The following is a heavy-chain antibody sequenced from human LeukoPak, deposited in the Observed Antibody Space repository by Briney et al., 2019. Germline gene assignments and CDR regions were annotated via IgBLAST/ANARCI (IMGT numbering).Heavy chain of an antibody. CDR3: ARDGGWYKRGLDYYYYYMDV. V-gene: IGHV3-20*04. CDR2: IHWNSGST. Sequence: PGGSLRFSGAASGYTFSDSYMTWIRQAPGKGLKWVSRIHWNSGSTRYADSVKGRFTISRDNAKNSLYLQMNSLRPEDTAFYYCARDGGWYKRGLDYYYYYMDVWGKGTTVAVSS. J-gene: IGHJ6*03. CDR1: GYTFSDSY. D-gene: IGHD6-19*01.